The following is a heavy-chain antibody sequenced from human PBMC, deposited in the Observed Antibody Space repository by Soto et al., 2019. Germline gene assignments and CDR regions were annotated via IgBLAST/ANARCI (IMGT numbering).Heavy chain of an antibody. V-gene: IGHV3-21*01. D-gene: IGHD2-8*01. CDR3: ARDGALGMVYAIPLNYLDS. Sequence: GGSVKLSCEASGVSLSSASMNWARQAPGKGQEWVSSISSSSSYIYYADSVKGRFTISRDNAKNSLYLQMNSLRAEDTAVYYCARDGALGMVYAIPLNYLDSWGQGT. CDR1: GVSLSSAS. CDR2: ISSSSSYI. J-gene: IGHJ4*02.